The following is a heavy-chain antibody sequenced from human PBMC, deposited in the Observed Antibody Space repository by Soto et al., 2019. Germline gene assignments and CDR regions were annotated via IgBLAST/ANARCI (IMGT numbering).Heavy chain of an antibody. V-gene: IGHV1-69*13. J-gene: IGHJ3*02. Sequence: SVKVSCKASGYTFTSYAMHWVRQAPGQGLEWMGGIIPTFGTANYAQKFQGRVTITADESTSTAYMELSSLRSEDTAVYYCARDQEVYYDSSLSYAFDIWGQGTMVTVSS. CDR2: IIPTFGTA. CDR1: GYTFTSYA. CDR3: ARDQEVYYDSSLSYAFDI. D-gene: IGHD3-22*01.